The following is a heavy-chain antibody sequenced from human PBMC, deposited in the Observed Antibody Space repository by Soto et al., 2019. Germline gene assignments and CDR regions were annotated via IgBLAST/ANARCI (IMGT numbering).Heavy chain of an antibody. CDR1: GYSFTSYW. J-gene: IGHJ6*02. Sequence: GESLKISCKGSGYSFTSYWIGWVRQMPGKGLEWMGIIYPGDSDTRYSPSFQGQVTISADKSISTAYLQWSSLKASDTAMYYCARGVAAAGPNAYAYYYYGMDVWGQGTTVTVSS. V-gene: IGHV5-51*01. D-gene: IGHD6-13*01. CDR3: ARGVAAAGPNAYAYYYYGMDV. CDR2: IYPGDSDT.